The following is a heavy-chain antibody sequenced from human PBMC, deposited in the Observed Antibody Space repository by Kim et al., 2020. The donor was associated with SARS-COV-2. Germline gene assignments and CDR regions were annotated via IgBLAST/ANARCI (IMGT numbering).Heavy chain of an antibody. D-gene: IGHD6-19*01. Sequence: SETLSLTCTVSGGSISSYYWSWIRQPPGKGLEWIGYIYYSGSTNYNPSLKSRVTISVDTSKNQFSLKLSSVTAADTAVYYCARHPYSGWYDGRTENWYFDLWGRGTLVTVSS. CDR2: IYYSGST. CDR1: GGSISSYY. CDR3: ARHPYSGWYDGRTENWYFDL. J-gene: IGHJ2*01. V-gene: IGHV4-59*08.